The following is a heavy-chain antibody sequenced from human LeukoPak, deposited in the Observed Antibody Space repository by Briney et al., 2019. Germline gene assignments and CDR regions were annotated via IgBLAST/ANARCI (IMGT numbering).Heavy chain of an antibody. D-gene: IGHD5-24*01. CDR1: GYCISSGFY. J-gene: IGHJ4*02. CDR3: ARREGYNFDY. Sequence: SETLSLTCSVSGYCISSGFYWDWIRQPPGKGLEWIGSFHHSGSTPYNPSLNSRVSISVDTSKNQLSLKLSSVTAADTAVYYCARREGYNFDYWGQGTLVTVSS. CDR2: FHHSGST. V-gene: IGHV4-38-2*02.